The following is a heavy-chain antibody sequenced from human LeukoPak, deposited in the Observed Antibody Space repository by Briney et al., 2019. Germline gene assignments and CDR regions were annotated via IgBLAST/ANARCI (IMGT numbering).Heavy chain of an antibody. CDR3: TRDKGITMIVVALEY. CDR1: GFTFGDYA. CDR2: IRSKAYGGTT. J-gene: IGHJ4*02. D-gene: IGHD3-22*01. Sequence: GGSLRLSCTASGFTFGDYAMSWFRQAPGKGLEWVGFIRSKAYGGTTEYAASVKGRFTISRDDSKSIAYLQMNSLKTEDTAVYYCTRDKGITMIVVALEYWGQGTLVTVSS. V-gene: IGHV3-49*03.